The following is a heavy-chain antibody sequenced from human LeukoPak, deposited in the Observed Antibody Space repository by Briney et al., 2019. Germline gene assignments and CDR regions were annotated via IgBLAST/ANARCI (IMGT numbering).Heavy chain of an antibody. CDR3: AKDLTHHENYFDY. D-gene: IGHD3-9*01. CDR2: IKSKTDGGTT. CDR1: GFTFSNAW. V-gene: IGHV3-15*01. Sequence: GGSLRLSCAASGFTFSNAWMSWVRQAPGKGLEWVGRIKSKTDGGTTDNAAPVKGRFTISRDDSKNSLYLQMNSLRAEDTAVYYCAKDLTHHENYFDYWGQGTLVTVSS. J-gene: IGHJ4*02.